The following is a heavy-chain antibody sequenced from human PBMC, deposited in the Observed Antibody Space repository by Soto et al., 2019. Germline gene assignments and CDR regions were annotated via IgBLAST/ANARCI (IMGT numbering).Heavy chain of an antibody. J-gene: IGHJ6*03. V-gene: IGHV1-18*01. D-gene: IGHD6-19*01. CDR2: ISAFNGNT. CDR3: ARDRGVAPPVAGNTHYYNYMDV. Sequence: QDQLLQSGAEVKKPGASVTVSCKASGYSFTNYGITWVRQAPGQGLEWMGWISAFNGNTHYAQKRQSRVTMTTDASTSTAFLGLRSLRSDDTAVYYCARDRGVAPPVAGNTHYYNYMDVWGKGTTVTVSS. CDR1: GYSFTNYG.